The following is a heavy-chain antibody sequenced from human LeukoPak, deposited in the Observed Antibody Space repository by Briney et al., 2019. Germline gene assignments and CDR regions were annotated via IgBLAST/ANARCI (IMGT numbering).Heavy chain of an antibody. D-gene: IGHD3-3*01. Sequence: SETLSLTCTVSGYSISSGYYWGWIRQPPGKGLEWIGSIYHSGSIYYNPSLKSRVTISVDTSKNQFSLKLSSVTAADTAVYYCARQLAYYDFWSGPHYYMDVWGKGTTVTVSS. V-gene: IGHV4-38-2*02. J-gene: IGHJ6*03. CDR1: GYSISSGYY. CDR2: IYHSGSI. CDR3: ARQLAYYDFWSGPHYYMDV.